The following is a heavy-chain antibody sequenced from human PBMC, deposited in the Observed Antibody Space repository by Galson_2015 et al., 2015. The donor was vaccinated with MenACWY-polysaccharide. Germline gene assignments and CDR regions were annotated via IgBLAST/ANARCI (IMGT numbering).Heavy chain of an antibody. V-gene: IGHV3-74*01. CDR1: GFTFSSYW. CDR2: INSDGSST. CDR3: AKGRPPSLWFGELLDY. J-gene: IGHJ4*02. D-gene: IGHD3-10*01. Sequence: SLRLSCAASGFTFSSYWMHWVRQAPGKGLVWVSRINSDGSSTSYADSVKGRFTISRDNAKNTLYLQMNSLRAEDTAVYYCAKGRPPSLWFGELLDYWGQGTLVTVSS.